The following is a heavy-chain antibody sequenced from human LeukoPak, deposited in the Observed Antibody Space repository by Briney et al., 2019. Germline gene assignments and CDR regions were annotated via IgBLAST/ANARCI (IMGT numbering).Heavy chain of an antibody. CDR3: ARDGELVVVTAILDY. V-gene: IGHV3-30-3*01. CDR2: ISYDGSNK. J-gene: IGHJ4*02. D-gene: IGHD2-21*02. CDR1: GFTFSSYA. Sequence: PSGGSLRLSCAASGFTFSSYAMHWVRQAPGKGLEWVAVISYDGSNKYYADSVKGRFTISRDNSKNTLYLQMNSLRAEDTAVYYCARDGELVVVTAILDYWGQGTLVTVSS.